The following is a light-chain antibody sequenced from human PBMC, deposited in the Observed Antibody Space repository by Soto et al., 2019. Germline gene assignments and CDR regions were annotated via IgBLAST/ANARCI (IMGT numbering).Light chain of an antibody. CDR3: HQYGSSPPFT. CDR1: QSVSSNY. Sequence: EIVLTQFPGTLSLSPGERATLSCRASQSVSSNYLAWYQQKPGQAPRLLIYGASSRATGIPDRFSGSGSGTDFTLTISRLEPEDFAVYYSHQYGSSPPFTFGPGTKVEIK. CDR2: GAS. J-gene: IGKJ3*01. V-gene: IGKV3-20*01.